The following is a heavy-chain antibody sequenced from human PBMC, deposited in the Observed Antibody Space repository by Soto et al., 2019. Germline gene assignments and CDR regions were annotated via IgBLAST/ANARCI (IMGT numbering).Heavy chain of an antibody. CDR3: ARMVPGEPIVGATCWFDP. CDR2: ISSSGSTI. D-gene: IGHD1-26*01. J-gene: IGHJ5*02. Sequence: SLRHSCAACGFTFSDYYMSWIRQVPGKGLEWVSYISSSGSTIYYADSVKGRFTISRDNAKNSLYLQMNSLRAEDTAVYYCARMVPGEPIVGATCWFDPWGQGT. CDR1: GFTFSDYY. V-gene: IGHV3-11*01.